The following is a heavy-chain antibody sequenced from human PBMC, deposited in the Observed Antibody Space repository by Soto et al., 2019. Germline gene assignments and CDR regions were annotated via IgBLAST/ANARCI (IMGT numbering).Heavy chain of an antibody. CDR1: GGSFSGYY. CDR3: ANWVRAVADHDAFDI. CDR2: INHSGST. J-gene: IGHJ3*02. D-gene: IGHD6-19*01. Sequence: SETLSLTCAVYGGSFSGYYWSWIRQPPGKGLEWIGEINHSGSTNYNPSLKSRVTISVDTSKNQFSLKLSSVTAADTAVYYCANWVRAVADHDAFDIWGQGTMVTVSS. V-gene: IGHV4-34*01.